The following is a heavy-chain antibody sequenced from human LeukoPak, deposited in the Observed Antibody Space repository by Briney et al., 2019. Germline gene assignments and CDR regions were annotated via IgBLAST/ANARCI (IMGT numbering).Heavy chain of an antibody. CDR2: IKQDGSEK. Sequence: GGSLRLSCAASGFTLSSYWMSWVRQAPGKGLEWVANIKQDGSEKSYVDSVKGRFTISRDNSKNTLYLQMDSLRAEDTAVYYCAKGGSDIVATMPDYWGQGTLVTVSS. CDR3: AKGGSDIVATMPDY. V-gene: IGHV3-7*03. D-gene: IGHD5-12*01. J-gene: IGHJ4*02. CDR1: GFTLSSYW.